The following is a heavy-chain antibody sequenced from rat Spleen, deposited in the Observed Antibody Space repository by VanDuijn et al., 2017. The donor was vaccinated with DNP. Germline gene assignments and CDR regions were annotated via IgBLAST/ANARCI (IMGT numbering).Heavy chain of an antibody. CDR3: TRGVLFDY. J-gene: IGHJ2*01. CDR1: GFSLTSYH. Sequence: QVQLKESGPGLVQPSQTLSLTCTVSGFSLTSYHVHWVRQPPGKGLEWMGVVWSDGDTSYNSALRSRLSISRDTSKSQVFLKMSSLQTEDTATYFCTRGVLFDYWGQGVMVTASS. CDR2: VWSDGDT. V-gene: IGHV2-32*01.